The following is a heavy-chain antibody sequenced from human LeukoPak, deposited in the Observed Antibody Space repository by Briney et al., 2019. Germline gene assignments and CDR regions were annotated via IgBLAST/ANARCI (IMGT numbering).Heavy chain of an antibody. CDR3: ARVSLVRGAPDYYFDY. CDR1: GGSISSSSYY. J-gene: IGHJ4*02. V-gene: IGHV4-39*07. Sequence: SETLSLTCIVSGGSISSSSYYWGWIRQPPGKGLEWIGSIYYSGSTYYNPSLKSRVTISVDTSKNQFSLKLSSVTAADTAVYYCARVSLVRGAPDYYFDYWGQGTLVTVSS. CDR2: IYYSGST. D-gene: IGHD3-10*01.